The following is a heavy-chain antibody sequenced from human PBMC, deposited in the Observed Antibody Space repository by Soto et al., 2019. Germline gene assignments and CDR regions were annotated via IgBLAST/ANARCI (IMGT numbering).Heavy chain of an antibody. Sequence: QVQLLQSGAELREPGSSVRISCTPSGGTFVSSAFAWVRQAPGGKLEWMGGIIPILRSTKYAEKFLGRLTIRGDDSSRTAYLELSSLTFDDTAVYFCAKKNPPGDSNKAWLDPWGQGTLVTVST. CDR2: IIPILRST. CDR1: GGTFVSSA. D-gene: IGHD2-8*01. V-gene: IGHV1-69*01. J-gene: IGHJ5*02. CDR3: AKKNPPGDSNKAWLDP.